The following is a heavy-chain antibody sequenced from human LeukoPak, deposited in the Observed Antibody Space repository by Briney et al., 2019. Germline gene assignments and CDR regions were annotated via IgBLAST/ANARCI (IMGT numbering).Heavy chain of an antibody. CDR1: GYTLTELS. D-gene: IGHD3-10*01. CDR3: VRARTYYYGSGDAFDI. J-gene: IGHJ3*02. Sequence: ASVKVSCKVSGYTLTELSMHWVRQAPGKGLEWMGGFDPEDGETIYAQKFQGRVTMTEDTSTDTAYMELSSLRSEDTAVYYCVRARTYYYGSGDAFDIWGQGTMVTVSS. CDR2: FDPEDGET. V-gene: IGHV1-24*01.